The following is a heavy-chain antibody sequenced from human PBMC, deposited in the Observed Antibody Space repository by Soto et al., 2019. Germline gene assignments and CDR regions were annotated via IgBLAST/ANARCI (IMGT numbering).Heavy chain of an antibody. Sequence: KPSETLSLTCAVSGGSINNNFWSWVRQPPGKGLEWIGEIYQTGSINYNPSLRSRVTISVDKSKNQLSLKVDSVTAADTAFYYCVRGNDNYDSWNKWSLDPWGQGTLVTVSS. CDR1: GGSINNNFW. CDR3: VRGNDNYDSWNKWSLDP. J-gene: IGHJ5*02. D-gene: IGHD3-3*01. CDR2: IYQTGSI. V-gene: IGHV4-4*02.